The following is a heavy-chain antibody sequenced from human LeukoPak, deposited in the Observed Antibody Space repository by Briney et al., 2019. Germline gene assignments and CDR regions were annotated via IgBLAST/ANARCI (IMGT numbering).Heavy chain of an antibody. CDR3: ARGIPTTTMCSGGSCYPSYYFDY. CDR1: GYTFTSYY. CDR2: INPSGGST. Sequence: GASVKVSRKASGYTFTSYYMHWVRQAPGQGLEWMGIINPSGGSTSYAQKLQGRVTMTTDTSASTAYMELSSLRSEDMAVYYCARGIPTTTMCSGGSCYPSYYFDYWGQGTLVTVSS. V-gene: IGHV1-46*01. D-gene: IGHD2-15*01. J-gene: IGHJ4*02.